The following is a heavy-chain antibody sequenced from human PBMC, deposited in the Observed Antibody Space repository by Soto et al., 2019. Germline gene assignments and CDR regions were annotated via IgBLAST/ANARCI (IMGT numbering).Heavy chain of an antibody. Sequence: EVQLVEPGGGLVQPGGSLRLSCAASGFMFSVYWMSWVRQAPGKGPEWVASIKQDGSEIHYVDSVKGRFTISRDNVKNSLYLQMNGLSAEGTAVYYCAYCNGGSCFEYFQHWGQGTLVTVS. J-gene: IGHJ1*01. CDR1: GFMFSVYW. CDR3: AYCNGGSCFEYFQH. CDR2: IKQDGSEI. D-gene: IGHD2-15*01. V-gene: IGHV3-7*01.